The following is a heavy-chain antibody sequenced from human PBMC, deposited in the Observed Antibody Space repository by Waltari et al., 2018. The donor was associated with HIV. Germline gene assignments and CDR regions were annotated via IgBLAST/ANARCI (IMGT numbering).Heavy chain of an antibody. V-gene: IGHV3-23*01. Sequence: RQAPGKGLEWVSAISDTGSGVYYADSVKGRFTISRDNSKNTLFLHMTSLTDEDTAVYFCALDSHDSHPLTDPTHGQDLWVQGTTVTVSS. CDR2: ISDTGSGV. D-gene: IGHD2-15*01. J-gene: IGHJ6*01. CDR3: ALDSHDSHPLTDPTHGQDL.